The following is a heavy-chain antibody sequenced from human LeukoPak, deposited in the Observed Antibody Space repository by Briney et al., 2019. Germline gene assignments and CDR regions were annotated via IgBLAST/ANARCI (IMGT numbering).Heavy chain of an antibody. D-gene: IGHD4-17*01. J-gene: IGHJ4*02. CDR2: ISAYNGNT. CDR3: ARADTVTTAFDY. V-gene: IGHV1-18*01. Sequence: GASVKVSCKTFGYTFTSYGISWVRQAPGQGLEWMGWISAYNGNTNYAQKLQGRVTMTTDTSTSTAYMELRSLRSDDTAVYYCARADTVTTAFDYWGQGTLVTVSS. CDR1: GYTFTSYG.